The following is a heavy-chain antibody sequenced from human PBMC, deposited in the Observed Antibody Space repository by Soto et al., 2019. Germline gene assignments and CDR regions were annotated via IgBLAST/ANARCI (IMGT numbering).Heavy chain of an antibody. J-gene: IGHJ5*02. Sequence: PGGSLRLSCAASGFTFRSYWMSWVRQAPGKGLEWVSAISGSGGSTYYADSVKGRFTISRDNSKNTLYLQMNSLRAEDTAVYYCAKEVAAAGTPNWFDPWGQGTLVTVSS. CDR3: AKEVAAAGTPNWFDP. CDR2: ISGSGGST. V-gene: IGHV3-23*01. CDR1: GFTFRSYW. D-gene: IGHD6-13*01.